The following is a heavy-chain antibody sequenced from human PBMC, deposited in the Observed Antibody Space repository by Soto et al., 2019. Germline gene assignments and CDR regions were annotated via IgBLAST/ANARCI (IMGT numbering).Heavy chain of an antibody. J-gene: IGHJ6*02. CDR1: GYTFSSYD. CDR3: ARGSHSSWYGLPRFYYGMDV. CDR2: MNPNSGNT. D-gene: IGHD6-13*01. V-gene: IGHV1-8*01. Sequence: QVQLAQSGAEVKKPGASVKVSCKASGYTFSSYDINWVRQATGQGLEWMGWMNPNSGNTGYAQKFQGRVTMTRNTSISTAYMELSSLRSEDTAVYYCARGSHSSWYGLPRFYYGMDVWGQGTTVTVSS.